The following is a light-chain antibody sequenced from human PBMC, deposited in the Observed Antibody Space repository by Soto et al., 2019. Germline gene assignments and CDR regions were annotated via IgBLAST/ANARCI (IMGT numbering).Light chain of an antibody. V-gene: IGKV3-15*01. Sequence: ETVMTQSPATLSVSPGERATLSCRASQSVSSNLAWYQQKPGQAPRLLIYGASTRATGIPARFSGSGSGTEFTLTISSLQXXXXXXXYCQQYNDWPPLTFGGGTKVEI. CDR2: GAS. J-gene: IGKJ4*01. CDR1: QSVSSN. CDR3: QQYNDWPPLT.